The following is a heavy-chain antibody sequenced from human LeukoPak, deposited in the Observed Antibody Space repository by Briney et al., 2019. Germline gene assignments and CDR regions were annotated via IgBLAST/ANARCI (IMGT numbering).Heavy chain of an antibody. D-gene: IGHD6-13*01. CDR3: ARGVYIAAAQYAY. Sequence: SETLSLTCTVSGGSISSYYWSWIRQPPGKGLEWIGYIYYSGTTNYNPSLKSRVTISVDTSKNQFSLKLSSVTAADTAVYYCARGVYIAAAQYAYWGQGTLVTVSS. V-gene: IGHV4-59*01. J-gene: IGHJ4*02. CDR1: GGSISSYY. CDR2: IYYSGTT.